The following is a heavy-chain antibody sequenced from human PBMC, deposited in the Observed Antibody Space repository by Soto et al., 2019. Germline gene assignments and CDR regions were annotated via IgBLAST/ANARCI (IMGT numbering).Heavy chain of an antibody. V-gene: IGHV4-31*03. Sequence: QVQLQESGPGLVKPSQTLSLTCTVSGGSISSGGYYWSWIRQHPGKGLEWIGYIYYSGSTYYTPSLKSRVTISVDTSKNQFSLKLSSVTAAGTAVYYCASNDIVVGEDWFDPWGQGTLVTVSS. CDR3: ASNDIVVGEDWFDP. CDR1: GGSISSGGYY. D-gene: IGHD2-2*01. J-gene: IGHJ5*02. CDR2: IYYSGST.